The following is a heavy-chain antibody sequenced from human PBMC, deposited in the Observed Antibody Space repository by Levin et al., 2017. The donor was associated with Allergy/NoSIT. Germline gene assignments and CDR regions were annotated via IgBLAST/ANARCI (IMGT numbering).Heavy chain of an antibody. CDR1: GVSIRSPNW. J-gene: IGHJ3*02. CDR2: IFHNGRA. Sequence: SQTLSLTCAVSGVSIRSPNWWTWFRQPPGKGLEWIGEIFHNGRANYNPSLKSRVTLLVDESKNQVSLKLTSVTAADTAVYYCAKEREGEGAFHIWGQGTLVTVSS. V-gene: IGHV4-4*02. D-gene: IGHD2-21*01. CDR3: AKEREGEGAFHI.